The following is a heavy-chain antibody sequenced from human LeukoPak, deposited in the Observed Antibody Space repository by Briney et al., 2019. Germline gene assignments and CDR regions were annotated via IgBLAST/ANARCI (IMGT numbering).Heavy chain of an antibody. V-gene: IGHV1-69*04. Sequence: SVKVSCKTSGGTFLNYAISWVRQAPGQGLEWMGRIIPILGIANYAQKFQARVTLTAGKSTSTAYMELSSLRSDDTAVYYCARASQDYYGSGSYYRGGDAFDIWGQGTMVTVSS. CDR2: IIPILGIA. D-gene: IGHD3-10*01. J-gene: IGHJ3*02. CDR3: ARASQDYYGSGSYYRGGDAFDI. CDR1: GGTFLNYA.